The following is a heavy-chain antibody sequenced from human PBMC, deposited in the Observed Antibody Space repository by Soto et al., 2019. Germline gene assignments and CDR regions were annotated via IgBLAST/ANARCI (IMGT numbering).Heavy chain of an antibody. CDR1: GYTFTSYG. V-gene: IGHV1-18*01. J-gene: IGHJ5*02. Sequence: ASVKVSCKASGYTFTSYGISWVRQAPGQGLEWMGWISAYNGNTNYAQKLQGRVTITTDTSTSTAYMGLRSLRSDDTAVYYCARLVSDIVVVPAAIPTNWFDPWGQGTLVTVSS. CDR2: ISAYNGNT. CDR3: ARLVSDIVVVPAAIPTNWFDP. D-gene: IGHD2-2*02.